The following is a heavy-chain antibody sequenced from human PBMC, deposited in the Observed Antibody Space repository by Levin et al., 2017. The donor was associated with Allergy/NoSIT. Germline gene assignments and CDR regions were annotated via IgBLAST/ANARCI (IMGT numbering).Heavy chain of an antibody. CDR2: IIPIFGTA. Sequence: ASVKVSCKASGGTFSSYAISWVRQAPGQGLEWMGGIIPIFGTANYAQKFQGRVTITADKSTSTAYMELSSLRSEDTAVYYCARGVVRAWFRELLADAFDIWGQGTMVTVSS. D-gene: IGHD3-10*01. CDR1: GGTFSSYA. V-gene: IGHV1-69*06. CDR3: ARGVVRAWFRELLADAFDI. J-gene: IGHJ3*02.